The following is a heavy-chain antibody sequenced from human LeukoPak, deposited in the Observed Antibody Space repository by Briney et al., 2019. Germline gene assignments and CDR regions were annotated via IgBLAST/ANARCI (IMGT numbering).Heavy chain of an antibody. CDR3: ARDTSNIAARPGDY. CDR2: IWYDGSNK. V-gene: IGHV3-33*01. CDR1: GFTFSSYG. D-gene: IGHD6-6*01. J-gene: IGHJ4*02. Sequence: PGGSLRLSCAAPGFTFSSYGMHGVRQAPGKGLEWVAVIWYDGSNKYYADSVKGRFTISRDNSKDTLYQQMNSLRAEDTAVYYCARDTSNIAARPGDYWGQGTLVTVSS.